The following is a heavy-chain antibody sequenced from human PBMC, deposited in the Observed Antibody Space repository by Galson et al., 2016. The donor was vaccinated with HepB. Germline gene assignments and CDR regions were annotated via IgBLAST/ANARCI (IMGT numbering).Heavy chain of an antibody. V-gene: IGHV5-51*01. J-gene: IGHJ4*02. Sequence: QSGAEVKKPGESLKISCKGSGYRFTNYWIGWVRQMPGKGLEWMRIIYPGDSDTRVRPSLQGQVTISADKSISTAYLQWSSLKASDTAMYYFARFDGQSRQLSLDYWGQGTVVTVSA. CDR2: IYPGDSDT. CDR1: GYRFTNYW. CDR3: ARFDGQSRQLSLDY. D-gene: IGHD5-18*01.